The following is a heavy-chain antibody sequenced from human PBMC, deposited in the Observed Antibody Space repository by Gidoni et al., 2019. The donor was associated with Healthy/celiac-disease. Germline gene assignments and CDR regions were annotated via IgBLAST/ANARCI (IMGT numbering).Heavy chain of an antibody. J-gene: IGHJ4*02. CDR1: GGNFSSSA. CDR3: ARDRNIRLGELSYKDY. V-gene: IGHV1-69*04. Sequence: QVQLVQSVAEVKKPGSSVKVSCKVSGGNFSSSAISWVRPAPGQGLEWMGRIIPILGIANYAQKFQGRVTITADKSTSTAYMELSSLRSEDTAVYYCARDRNIRLGELSYKDYWGQGTLVTVSS. CDR2: IIPILGIA. D-gene: IGHD3-16*02.